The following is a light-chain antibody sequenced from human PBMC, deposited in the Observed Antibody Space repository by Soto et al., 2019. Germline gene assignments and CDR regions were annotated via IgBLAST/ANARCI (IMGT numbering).Light chain of an antibody. CDR1: QDIGTY. CDR2: DAS. J-gene: IGKJ1*01. CDR3: QQYNSYLWT. V-gene: IGKV1-8*01. Sequence: AIRMTQSPSSLSASTGDRVSITCRATQDIGTYLAWYQQIPGKAPKLLIYDASSLESGVPSRFSGSGSGTEFTLTISSLQPDDFATYYCQQYNSYLWTFGQGTKVDIK.